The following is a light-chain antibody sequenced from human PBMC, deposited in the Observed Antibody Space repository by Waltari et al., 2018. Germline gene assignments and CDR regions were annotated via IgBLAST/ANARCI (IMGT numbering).Light chain of an antibody. CDR2: DVI. Sequence: QSALTQPASVSGSPGQSIAISCTGSSSDGGASNYVSWYQQYPGKAPKVMIYDVINRPSGVSDRFSGSKSGNTASLTISGLQAEDEADYYCSSYTTSRTVVFGGGTKLTVL. V-gene: IGLV2-14*01. CDR3: SSYTTSRTVV. CDR1: SSDGGASNY. J-gene: IGLJ3*02.